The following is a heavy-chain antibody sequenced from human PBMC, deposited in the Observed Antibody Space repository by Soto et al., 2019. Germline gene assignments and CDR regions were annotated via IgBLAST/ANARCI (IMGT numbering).Heavy chain of an antibody. CDR1: GGSISSYY. D-gene: IGHD5-12*01. V-gene: IGHV4-59*08. CDR2: IYYSGST. Sequence: SETLSLTCTVSGGSISSYYWSWIRQPPGKGLEWIGYIYYSGSTNYNPSLKSRVTISVDTSKNQFSLKLSSVTAADTAVYYCVGPGYSGYGDGVYWGQGTLVTVSS. CDR3: VGPGYSGYGDGVY. J-gene: IGHJ4*02.